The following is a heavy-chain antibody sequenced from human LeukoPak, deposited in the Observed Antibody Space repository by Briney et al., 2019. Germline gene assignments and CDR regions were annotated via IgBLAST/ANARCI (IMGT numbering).Heavy chain of an antibody. Sequence: SQTLSLTCAVSGGSISSGGYSWSWIRQPPGKGLEWIGYIYHSGSTYYNPSLKSRVTISVDTSKNQFSLKLSSVTAADTAVYYCARVEYSNSSVQDWFDPWGQGTLVTVSS. CDR2: IYHSGST. J-gene: IGHJ5*02. CDR1: GGSISSGGYS. V-gene: IGHV4-30-2*01. CDR3: ARVEYSNSSVQDWFDP. D-gene: IGHD6-6*01.